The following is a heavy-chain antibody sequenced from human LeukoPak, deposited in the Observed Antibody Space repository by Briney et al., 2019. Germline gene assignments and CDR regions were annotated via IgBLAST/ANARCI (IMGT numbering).Heavy chain of an antibody. CDR3: ARVGGIQLWPTHYYFDY. CDR1: GGSISSSSYY. D-gene: IGHD5-18*01. V-gene: IGHV4-39*01. CDR2: IYYSGST. J-gene: IGHJ4*02. Sequence: TPSETLSLTCTVSGGSISSSSYYWGWIRQPPGKGLEWIGIIYYSGSTYYNPSLKSRVTISVDTSKNQFSLKLSSVTAADTAVYYCARVGGIQLWPTHYYFDYWGQGTLVTVSS.